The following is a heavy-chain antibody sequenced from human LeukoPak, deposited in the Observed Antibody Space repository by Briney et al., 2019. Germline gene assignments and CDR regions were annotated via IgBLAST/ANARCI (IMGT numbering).Heavy chain of an antibody. CDR2: INSNSGDT. J-gene: IGHJ4*02. Sequence: VASVKVSCKTSGYTFTGYYVHWVRQAPGKGLEWMGCINSNSGDTNYARKLQGRVTMTRDTSISTAYMELSRLRSDDTAVYYCARVSYYSFDYWGQGVLVTVSS. V-gene: IGHV1-2*02. CDR3: ARVSYYSFDY. CDR1: GYTFTGYY. D-gene: IGHD2-8*01.